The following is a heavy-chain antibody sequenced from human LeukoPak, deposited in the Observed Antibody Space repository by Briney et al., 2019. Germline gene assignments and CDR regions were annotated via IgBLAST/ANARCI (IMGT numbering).Heavy chain of an antibody. D-gene: IGHD4-23*01. CDR3: ARVGVDDSGNIIKYFFDY. CDR2: IYYSGTA. J-gene: IGHJ4*02. CDR1: GGSISSYY. V-gene: IGHV4-59*01. Sequence: SETLSLTCTVSGGSISSYYWSWIRQPPGKGLEWIGYIYYSGTANYNPSLKSRVIISVDTSKNQFSLKLSPVTAADTAVYYCARVGVDDSGNIIKYFFDYWGQGTLVTVSS.